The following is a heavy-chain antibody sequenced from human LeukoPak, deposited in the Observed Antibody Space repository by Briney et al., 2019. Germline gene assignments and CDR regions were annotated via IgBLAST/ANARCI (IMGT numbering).Heavy chain of an antibody. J-gene: IGHJ4*02. Sequence: SETLSLTCTVSGGSISSYYWSWIRQPPGKGLEWIGYISHSGSTNYNPSLKSRVTISVDTSKNQFSLKLSSVTAADTAIYYCARKDGDGWGQGTLVTVSS. D-gene: IGHD5-24*01. V-gene: IGHV4-59*01. CDR3: ARKDGDG. CDR2: ISHSGST. CDR1: GGSISSYY.